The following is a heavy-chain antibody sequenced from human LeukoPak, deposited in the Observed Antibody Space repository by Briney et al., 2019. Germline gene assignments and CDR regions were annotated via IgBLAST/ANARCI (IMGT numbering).Heavy chain of an antibody. J-gene: IGHJ4*02. CDR2: ISMSGGST. CDR3: AKKPPPMVRGVLNLYFDY. D-gene: IGHD3-10*01. CDR1: GFTISNYV. Sequence: SGGSLRLSCAVSGFTISNYVMSWVRQAPGKGLEWVSGISMSGGSTYYADSVKGRFTISRDNSKNTLYLQMNSLRAEDTAVYYCAKKPPPMVRGVLNLYFDYWGQGTLVTVSS. V-gene: IGHV3-23*01.